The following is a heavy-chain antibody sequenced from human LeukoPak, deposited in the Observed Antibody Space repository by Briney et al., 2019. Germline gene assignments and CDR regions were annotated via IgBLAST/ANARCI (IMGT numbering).Heavy chain of an antibody. J-gene: IGHJ4*02. CDR2: INYSGTT. CDR3: ASGIDARSDSSD. V-gene: IGHV4-39*01. Sequence: WXRQXPGXXXXXVGSINYSGTTYYNPSLKSRVTMSVDMYKNQFSLKLTSVTAADTAVYYCASGIDARSDSSDWGQGTLVTVSS. D-gene: IGHD6-19*01.